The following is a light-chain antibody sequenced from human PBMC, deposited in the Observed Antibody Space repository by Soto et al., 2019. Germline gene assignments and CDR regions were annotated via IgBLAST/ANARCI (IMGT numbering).Light chain of an antibody. J-gene: IGKJ1*01. CDR3: QQYGRSPWT. CDR1: QSVSSSY. V-gene: IGKV3-20*01. Sequence: EIVLTQSPGTLSLSPGERATLSCRASQSVSSSYLAWYQQKPGQAPRLLIYAASSRATGIPDRFSGSGSGTDFTLTISRLEPEDFAVYYCQQYGRSPWTFGQGTKVDI. CDR2: AAS.